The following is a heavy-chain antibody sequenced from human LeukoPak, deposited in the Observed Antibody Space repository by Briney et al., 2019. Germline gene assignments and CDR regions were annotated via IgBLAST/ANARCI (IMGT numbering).Heavy chain of an antibody. J-gene: IGHJ6*03. CDR2: ISSAGETK. V-gene: IGHV3-11*04. Sequence: PGGSLRLSCEASGFPFSEYYMTWVRQAPGKGLEWLSFISSAGETKHYADSVKGRFAVSRDNAKKSLYLQMDSLRVEDSAVYYCVRVIWGSDPHYLDVWGQGTTVTVSS. CDR1: GFPFSEYY. CDR3: VRVIWGSDPHYLDV. D-gene: IGHD3-16*02.